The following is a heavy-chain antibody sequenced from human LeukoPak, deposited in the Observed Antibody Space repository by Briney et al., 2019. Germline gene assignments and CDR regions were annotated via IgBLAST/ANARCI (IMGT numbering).Heavy chain of an antibody. D-gene: IGHD3-9*01. J-gene: IGHJ5*02. Sequence: SETLSLTCTVSGGSISSYYWSWIRQPPGKGLEWIGYIYYSGSTNYNPSLKSRVTISVDTSKNQFSLKLSSVTAADTAVYYCASTYYDILTGYYDGWFDPWGQGTLVTVSS. V-gene: IGHV4-59*01. CDR2: IYYSGST. CDR1: GGSISSYY. CDR3: ASTYYDILTGYYDGWFDP.